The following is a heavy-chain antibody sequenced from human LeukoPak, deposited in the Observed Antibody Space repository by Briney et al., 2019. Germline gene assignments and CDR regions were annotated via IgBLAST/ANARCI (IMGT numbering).Heavy chain of an antibody. V-gene: IGHV3-23*01. CDR3: AKDVVGATDY. Sequence: GGSLRLSCAASGFIFSSYAMSWVRQAPGKGLEWVSTISGSGGSTYYADSVKGRFTISRDNSKNTVYLQMNSLRAEDTAVYYCAKDVVGATDYWGQGTLVTVSS. J-gene: IGHJ4*02. CDR1: GFIFSSYA. D-gene: IGHD1-26*01. CDR2: ISGSGGST.